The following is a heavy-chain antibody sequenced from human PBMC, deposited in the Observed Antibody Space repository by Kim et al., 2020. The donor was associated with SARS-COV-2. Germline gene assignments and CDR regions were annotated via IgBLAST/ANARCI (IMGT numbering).Heavy chain of an antibody. CDR3: ASSLYYYDSSGYFFDP. V-gene: IGHV3-48*03. CDR1: GFTFSSYE. CDR2: ISSSGSTI. Sequence: GGSLRLSCAASGFTFSSYEMNWVRQAPGKGLEWVSYISSSGSTIYYADSVKGRFTISRDNAKNSLYLQMNSLRAEDTAVYYCASSLYYYDSSGYFFDPWGQGTLVTVSS. J-gene: IGHJ5*02. D-gene: IGHD3-22*01.